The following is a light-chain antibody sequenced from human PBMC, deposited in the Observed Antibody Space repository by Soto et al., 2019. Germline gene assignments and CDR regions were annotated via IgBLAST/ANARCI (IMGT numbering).Light chain of an antibody. Sequence: QSVLTQPPSASGTPGQRVTISCSGSSSNIGSNFVYWYQQFPGTAPKLLIYRNNQRPSGVPDRFSGSKSGTSASLAISGLPSEDVADYYCAAWDDILSGWVFGGGTKLTVL. J-gene: IGLJ3*02. CDR3: AAWDDILSGWV. CDR2: RNN. CDR1: SSNIGSNF. V-gene: IGLV1-47*01.